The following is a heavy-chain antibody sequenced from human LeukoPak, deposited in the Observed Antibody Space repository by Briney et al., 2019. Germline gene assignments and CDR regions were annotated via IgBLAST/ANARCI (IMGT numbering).Heavy chain of an antibody. CDR1: GGSISSYY. CDR2: IYYSGST. Sequence: SETLSLICTVSGGSISSYYWSWIRQPPGKGLEWIGYIYYSGSTNYNPSLKSRVTISVDTSKNQFSLKLSSVTAADTAVYYCARDPGWSIVGATTFLGMDVWGQGTTVTVSS. J-gene: IGHJ6*02. CDR3: ARDPGWSIVGATTFLGMDV. D-gene: IGHD1-26*01. V-gene: IGHV4-59*01.